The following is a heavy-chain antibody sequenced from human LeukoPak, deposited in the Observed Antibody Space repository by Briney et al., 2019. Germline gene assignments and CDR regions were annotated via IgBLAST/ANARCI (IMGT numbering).Heavy chain of an antibody. J-gene: IGHJ4*02. Sequence: SETLSLTCTVSGGSISSYYWSWIRQPPGKGLEWIGYIYYSGSTNYNPSLKSRVTISVDTSKNQFSLKLSSVTAADTAVYYCARDPCGGDCYQNPPGYFDYWGQGTLVTVSS. CDR1: GGSISSYY. D-gene: IGHD2-21*01. V-gene: IGHV4-59*01. CDR3: ARDPCGGDCYQNPPGYFDY. CDR2: IYYSGST.